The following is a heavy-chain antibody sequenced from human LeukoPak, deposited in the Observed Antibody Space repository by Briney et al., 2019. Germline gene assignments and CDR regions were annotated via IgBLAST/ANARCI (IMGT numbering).Heavy chain of an antibody. Sequence: PSETLSLTCTVSGGSISSSTYYWGWIRQSPGKGLEWIGSIQDSGSTNYNPSLKGRVTVSVDTSKNQFSLKLTSVTAADTAVYFCARGTTPAAGAYWGQGTLVTVSS. CDR3: ARGTTPAAGAY. CDR1: GGSISSSTYY. J-gene: IGHJ4*02. CDR2: IQDSGST. V-gene: IGHV4-39*01. D-gene: IGHD1-7*01.